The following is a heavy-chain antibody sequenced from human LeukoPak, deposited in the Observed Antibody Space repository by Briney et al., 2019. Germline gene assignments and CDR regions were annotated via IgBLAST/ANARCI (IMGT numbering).Heavy chain of an antibody. CDR1: GFTFSTYA. V-gene: IGHV3-23*01. CDR3: AKDRFMVRGVMVGTFDL. D-gene: IGHD3-10*01. J-gene: IGHJ3*01. CDR2: ITASGDST. Sequence: PGGSLRLSCAASGFTFSTYAMSWVRQAPGKGLEWVSVITASGDSTKYADSVKGRFTISRDNSKSTLYLQMNSPRAEDTAVYYCAKDRFMVRGVMVGTFDLWGQGTMVTVSS.